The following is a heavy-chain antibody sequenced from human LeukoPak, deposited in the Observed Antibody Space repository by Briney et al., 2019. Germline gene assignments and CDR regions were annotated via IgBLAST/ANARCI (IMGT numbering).Heavy chain of an antibody. CDR3: ARVGGVPLGAFDI. V-gene: IGHV4-59*01. CDR1: GGSISSYY. CDR2: IYYTGST. D-gene: IGHD3-16*01. J-gene: IGHJ3*02. Sequence: SETLSLTCTVSGGSISSYYWSWIRQPPGKGLESIGYIYYTGSTNSNPSLKSRVTISVDRSKNQFSLNLTSVTAADTAVYYCARVGGVPLGAFDIWGQGTMVTASS.